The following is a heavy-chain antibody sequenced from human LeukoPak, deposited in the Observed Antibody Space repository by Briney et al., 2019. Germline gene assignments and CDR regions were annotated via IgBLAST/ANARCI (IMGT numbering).Heavy chain of an antibody. J-gene: IGHJ5*02. CDR2: VYTSGST. CDR3: AKSPSGRGGYNWFDP. CDR1: GGSISGYC. V-gene: IGHV4-4*07. D-gene: IGHD2-15*01. Sequence: SETLSLTCTVSGGSISGYCWSWIRQPAGKGLEWIGRVYTSGSTNYNPSLKSRVTMSIDTSKNQFSLNLSSVTAADTAVYYCAKSPSGRGGYNWFDPWGQGTLVTVSS.